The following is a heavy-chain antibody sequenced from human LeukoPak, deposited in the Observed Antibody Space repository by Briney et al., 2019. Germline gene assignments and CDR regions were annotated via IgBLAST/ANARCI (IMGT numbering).Heavy chain of an antibody. J-gene: IGHJ4*02. D-gene: IGHD3-9*01. V-gene: IGHV3-49*04. Sequence: GSLRLSCTASGFTFGDYAMSWVRQAPGQGQEWVGFIRSKAYGGTTEYAASVKGRFTISRDDSKSIAYLQMNSLKTEDTAVYYCTREGREYDILTGYYKGTYYFDYWGQGTLVTVSS. CDR3: TREGREYDILTGYYKGTYYFDY. CDR1: GFTFGDYA. CDR2: IRSKAYGGTT.